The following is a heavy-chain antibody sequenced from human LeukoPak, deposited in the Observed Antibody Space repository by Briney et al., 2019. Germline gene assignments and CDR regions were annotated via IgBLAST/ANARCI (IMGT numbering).Heavy chain of an antibody. D-gene: IGHD3-22*01. CDR1: GFTFSSYE. CDR2: ISSSGSTI. J-gene: IGHJ4*02. Sequence: PGGSLRLSCASSGFTFSSYEMSWVRKAPGKVLEWVSYISSSGSTIYYADSVKGRFTISRDNAKNSLYLQMNSLRAEDTAVYYCARDYYDSSGYPDYWGQGTLVTVSS. CDR3: ARDYYDSSGYPDY. V-gene: IGHV3-48*03.